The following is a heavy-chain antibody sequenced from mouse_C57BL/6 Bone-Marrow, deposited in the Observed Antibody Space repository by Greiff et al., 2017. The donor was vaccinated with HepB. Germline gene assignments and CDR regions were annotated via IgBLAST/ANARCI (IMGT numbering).Heavy chain of an antibody. CDR3: ARLPYGIYLDF. V-gene: IGHV5-12*01. Sequence: EVMLVESGGGLVQPGGSLKLSCAASGFTFSDYYMYWVRQTPEKRLEWVAYISNGGGSTYYTDTVKGRVTISRDNAKNTLYLQMSRLKSEDTAMYYCARLPYGIYLDFWGRGTTPTVSA. CDR2: ISNGGGST. J-gene: IGHJ2*01. CDR1: GFTFSDYY. D-gene: IGHD2-1*01.